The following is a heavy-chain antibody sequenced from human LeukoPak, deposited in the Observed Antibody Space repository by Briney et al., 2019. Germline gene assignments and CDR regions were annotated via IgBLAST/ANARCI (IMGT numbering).Heavy chain of an antibody. CDR3: ASDGHPFES. J-gene: IGHJ5*01. V-gene: IGHV3-7*01. CDR2: INQDGSEK. Sequence: GGSLRLSCAASGFRFGSYWMSWVRQAPGKGLEWVANINQDGSEKYYVDSVKGRFTISRDNARNSLFLQMNSLRAQDTAVYYCASDGHPFESWGQGTLVTVSS. CDR1: GFRFGSYW.